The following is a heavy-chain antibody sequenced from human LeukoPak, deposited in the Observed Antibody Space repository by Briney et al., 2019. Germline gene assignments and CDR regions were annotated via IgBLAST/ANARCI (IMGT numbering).Heavy chain of an antibody. CDR3: ARGVVPAAPFSY. J-gene: IGHJ4*02. V-gene: IGHV4-61*02. Sequence: SETLSLTCTVSGGSISSGSYYWSWIRQPAGKGLEWIGRIYTSGSTNYNPSLKSRVTISVDTSKNQFSLKLSSVTAADAAVYCCARGVVPAAPFSYWGQGTLVTVSS. CDR1: GGSISSGSYY. CDR2: IYTSGST. D-gene: IGHD2-2*01.